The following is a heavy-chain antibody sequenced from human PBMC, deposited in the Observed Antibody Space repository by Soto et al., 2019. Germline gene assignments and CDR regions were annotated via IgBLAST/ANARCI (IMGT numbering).Heavy chain of an antibody. CDR3: TRDQVAEYYYDSSGLWY. J-gene: IGHJ4*02. D-gene: IGHD3-22*01. CDR1: GFTFGDYA. V-gene: IGHV3-49*04. CDR2: IRSKAYGGTT. Sequence: EVQLVESGGGLVQPGRSLRLSCTASGFTFGDYAMSWVRQAPGKGLEWVGFIRSKAYGGTTEYAASVKGRFTISRDDSKSIAYLQMNSLKTEDTAVYYCTRDQVAEYYYDSSGLWYWGQGTLVTVSS.